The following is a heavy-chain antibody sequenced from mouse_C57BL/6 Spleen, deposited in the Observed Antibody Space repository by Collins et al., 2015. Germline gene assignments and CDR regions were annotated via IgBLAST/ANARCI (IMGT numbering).Heavy chain of an antibody. J-gene: IGHJ2*01. CDR2: T. CDR3: ARDYGNYYFDY. Sequence: TNFNQKFKGKATLTVDTSSSTAYMQLSSLTSEDSAVYYCARDYGNYYFDYWGRGTTLTVSS. V-gene: IGHV1-50*01. D-gene: IGHD2-1*01.